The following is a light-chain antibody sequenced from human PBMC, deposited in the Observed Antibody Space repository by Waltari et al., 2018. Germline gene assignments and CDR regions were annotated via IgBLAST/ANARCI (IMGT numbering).Light chain of an antibody. CDR3: ATWDSSLRAVV. Sequence: HSVLTQPPSVSAAPGQQVTITCSGSSPNIGNHDDSWYRQLPGTAPKLLITDNYKRPSGIPDRFSASKSGTSATLGITGLQTGDEADYYCATWDSSLRAVVFGGGTKLTVL. CDR2: DNY. CDR1: SPNIGNHD. V-gene: IGLV1-51*01. J-gene: IGLJ2*01.